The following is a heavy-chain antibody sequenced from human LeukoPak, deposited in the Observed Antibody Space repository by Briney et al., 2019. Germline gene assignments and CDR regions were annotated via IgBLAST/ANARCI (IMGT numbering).Heavy chain of an antibody. CDR3: ARDHQNSSSSLLDY. CDR1: GFTFNSYW. D-gene: IGHD6-6*01. V-gene: IGHV3-43*01. CDR2: ISWDGGST. J-gene: IGHJ4*02. Sequence: GGSLRLSCAASGFTFNSYWMTWVRQAPGKGLEWVSLISWDGGSTYYADSVKGRFTISRDNSKNTLYLQMNSLRAEDTAVYYCARDHQNSSSSLLDYWGQGTLVTVSS.